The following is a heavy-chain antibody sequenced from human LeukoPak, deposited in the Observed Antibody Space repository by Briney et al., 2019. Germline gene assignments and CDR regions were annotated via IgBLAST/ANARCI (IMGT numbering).Heavy chain of an antibody. Sequence: ASVKVSCKASGYTFTSYGISWVRQAPGQGLEWMGIINPSGGSTSYAQKFQGRVTMTRDTSTSTVYMELSSLRSEDTAVYYCARAEGATTDAFDIWGQGTMVTVSS. J-gene: IGHJ3*02. V-gene: IGHV1-46*01. CDR2: INPSGGST. CDR1: GYTFTSYG. CDR3: ARAEGATTDAFDI. D-gene: IGHD1-26*01.